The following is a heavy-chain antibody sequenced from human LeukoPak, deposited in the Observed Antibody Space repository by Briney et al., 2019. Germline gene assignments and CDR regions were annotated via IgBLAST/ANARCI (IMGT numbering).Heavy chain of an antibody. CDR2: VNPYNDKT. D-gene: IGHD3-10*01. CDR3: ARGRRLRGVTSRPIYYYYDMDV. V-gene: IGHV1-8*03. J-gene: IGHJ6*03. CDR1: GYTFNTFD. Sequence: ASVKVSCKASGYTFNTFDINWVRQATGQGPEWMGWVNPYNDKTVYAPKFQGRVSISSNNSINTAYMEFSGLKSDDTAVYYCARGRRLRGVTSRPIYYYYDMDVWGGGTTVTVSS.